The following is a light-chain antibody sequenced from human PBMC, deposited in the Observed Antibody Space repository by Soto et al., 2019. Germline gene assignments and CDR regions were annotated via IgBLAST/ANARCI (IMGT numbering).Light chain of an antibody. CDR1: QDVSNY. CDR2: DAS. V-gene: IGKV1-33*01. Sequence: DIQMTQYPSSLSASVGDRVTITCQASQDVSNYLNWYQQKLGKAPKLLIYDASSLETGVPSRFSGSGSGTYFSFTISSLQPEDFATYYCQQYSNLITFGQGTRLEIK. CDR3: QQYSNLIT. J-gene: IGKJ5*01.